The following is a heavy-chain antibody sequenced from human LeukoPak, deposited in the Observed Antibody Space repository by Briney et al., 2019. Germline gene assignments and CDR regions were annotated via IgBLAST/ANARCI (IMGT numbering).Heavy chain of an antibody. CDR1: GFTFSSYT. J-gene: IGHJ4*02. D-gene: IGHD3-10*01. Sequence: GGSLRLSCAASGFTFSSYTMSWVRQAPGKGLEWVSTITTSDGNTYYADSVKGRFTISRDNARNSLYLQMNSLRAEDTAVYYCTRTPDGVDYWGQGTLVTVSS. V-gene: IGHV3-21*01. CDR2: ITTSDGNT. CDR3: TRTPDGVDY.